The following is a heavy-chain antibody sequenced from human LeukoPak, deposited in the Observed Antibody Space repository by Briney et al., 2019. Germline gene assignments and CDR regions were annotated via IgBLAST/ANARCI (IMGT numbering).Heavy chain of an antibody. CDR1: GYTFTSYY. D-gene: IGHD3-10*01. V-gene: IGHV1-46*01. J-gene: IGHJ4*02. Sequence: ASVKVSCKASGYTFTSYYMHWVRQASGQGLEWMGIINPSGGSTSYAQKFQGRVTMTRDTSTSTVYMELSRLRSEDTAVYYCARDPGEAAANPLDYYGSGMPDYWGQGTLVTVSS. CDR3: ARDPGEAAANPLDYYGSGMPDY. CDR2: INPSGGST.